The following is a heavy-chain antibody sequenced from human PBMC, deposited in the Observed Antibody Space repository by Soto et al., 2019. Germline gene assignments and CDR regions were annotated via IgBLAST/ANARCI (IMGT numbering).Heavy chain of an antibody. V-gene: IGHV4-31*11. CDR3: ARGVTPDYVWGSYPAGYFDY. CDR1: GGSLSSAGYY. D-gene: IGHD3-16*02. J-gene: IGHJ4*02. Sequence: TLPLTFALAGGSLSSAGYYWSRTRQHRGKRLEWIGYIYYRGSTYYNPSLTSRVTISVDTSKNQFSLKLSSVTAAETAVYYCARGVTPDYVWGSYPAGYFDYWGQGHLGTVSS. CDR2: IYYRGST.